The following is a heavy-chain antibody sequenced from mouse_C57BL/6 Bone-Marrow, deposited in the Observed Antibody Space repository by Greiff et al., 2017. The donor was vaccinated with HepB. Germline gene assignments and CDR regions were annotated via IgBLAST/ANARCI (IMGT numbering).Heavy chain of an antibody. CDR3: ANYYGSSYLFAY. J-gene: IGHJ3*01. V-gene: IGHV5-6*01. D-gene: IGHD1-1*01. CDR1: GFTFSSYG. CDR2: ISSGGSYT. Sequence: EVQGVESGGDLVKPGGSLKLSCAASGFTFSSYGMSWVRQTPDKRLEWVANISSGGSYTYYPDSVKGRFTLSRDNAKNTLYLQMSSLKSEDTAMYYCANYYGSSYLFAYWGQGTLVTVSA.